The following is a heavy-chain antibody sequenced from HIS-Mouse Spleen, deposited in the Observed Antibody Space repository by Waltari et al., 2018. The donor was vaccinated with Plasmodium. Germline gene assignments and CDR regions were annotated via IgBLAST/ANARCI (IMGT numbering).Heavy chain of an antibody. CDR3: ARAAIAWGSPYYFDY. CDR1: GFTVSSNY. D-gene: IGHD7-27*01. CDR2: SYSGVST. Sequence: EVQLVETGGGLIQPGGSLRLSCAASGFTVSSNYMSWVRQAPGKGLEWVAGSYSGVSTYYATTMKGRFTSSRDNSKNTRYLQMNSLRAEDTAVYYCARAAIAWGSPYYFDYWGQGTLVTVSS. J-gene: IGHJ4*02. V-gene: IGHV3-53*02.